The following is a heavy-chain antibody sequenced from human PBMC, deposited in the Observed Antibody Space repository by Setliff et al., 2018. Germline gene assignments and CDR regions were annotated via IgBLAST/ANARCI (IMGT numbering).Heavy chain of an antibody. CDR1: GGSMGSYY. CDR3: AGLTASREVYYYYGMDV. Sequence: PSETLSLTCTVSGGSMGSYYWTWIRQSAGKGLEWIGHVYTTGSTAFNPSLNSRVTMSLDKSKNTLYLQMNSLRAEDTAVYYCAGLTASREVYYYYGMDVWGQGTTVTVSS. D-gene: IGHD1-26*01. V-gene: IGHV4-4*07. J-gene: IGHJ6*02. CDR2: VYTTGST.